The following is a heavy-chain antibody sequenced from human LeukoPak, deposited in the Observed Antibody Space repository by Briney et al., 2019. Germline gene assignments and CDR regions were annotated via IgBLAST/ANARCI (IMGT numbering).Heavy chain of an antibody. CDR1: GFTFSSYE. CDR3: AKDSARWLQSRGWFDP. CDR2: ISSSGSTI. D-gene: IGHD5-24*01. Sequence: PGGSLRLSCAASGFTFSSYEMNWVRQAPGKGLEWVSYISSSGSTIYHADSVKGRFTISRDNAKNSLYLQMNSLRAEDTALYYCAKDSARWLQSRGWFDPWGQGTLVTVSS. J-gene: IGHJ5*02. V-gene: IGHV3-48*03.